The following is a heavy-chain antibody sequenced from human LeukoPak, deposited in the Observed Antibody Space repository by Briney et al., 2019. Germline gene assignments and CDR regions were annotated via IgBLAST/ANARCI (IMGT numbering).Heavy chain of an antibody. CDR2: ITGTGGST. CDR1: GFTFSSYA. Sequence: PGGSLRLSCAASGFTFSSYAMSWVRQAPGKGLEWVSAITGTGGSTYYADSVKGRFTVSRDNAKNSLYLQMNSLRVEDTAVYYCARDLHGHFDSWGQGTLATVSS. J-gene: IGHJ4*02. V-gene: IGHV3-23*01. D-gene: IGHD5-24*01. CDR3: ARDLHGHFDS.